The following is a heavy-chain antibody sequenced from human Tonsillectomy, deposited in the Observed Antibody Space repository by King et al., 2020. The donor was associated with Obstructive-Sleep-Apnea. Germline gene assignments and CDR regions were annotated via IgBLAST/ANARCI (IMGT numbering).Heavy chain of an antibody. J-gene: IGHJ6*02. Sequence: VQLQESGPGLVKPSQTLSLTCTVSGGSISSGGYYWSWIRQHPGKGLEWIGYIYYSGSTYYNPSLKSRVTISVDTSKNQFSLKLSPVTAADTAVYYCARNIVVVPAGRGGGGMDVWGQGTTVIVSS. CDR3: ARNIVVVPAGRGGGGMDV. V-gene: IGHV4-31*03. CDR2: IYYSGST. CDR1: GGSISSGGYY. D-gene: IGHD2-2*01.